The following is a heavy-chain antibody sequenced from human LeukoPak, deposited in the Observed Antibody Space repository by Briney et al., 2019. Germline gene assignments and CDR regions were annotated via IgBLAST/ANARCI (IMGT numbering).Heavy chain of an antibody. CDR1: GFTFSSYG. Sequence: GGSLRLSCAASGFTFSSYGMHWVRQAPGKGLEWVAFIRYDGSNKYYVDSVKGRFTISRDNSKNTLYLQMNSLRDEDTAVYYCARGAYSKIDPWGQGTLVTVSS. J-gene: IGHJ5*02. V-gene: IGHV3-30*02. D-gene: IGHD4-11*01. CDR2: IRYDGSNK. CDR3: ARGAYSKIDP.